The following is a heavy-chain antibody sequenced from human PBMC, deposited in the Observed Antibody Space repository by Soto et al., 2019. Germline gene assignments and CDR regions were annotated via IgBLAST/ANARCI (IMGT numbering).Heavy chain of an antibody. J-gene: IGHJ4*02. CDR2: IYYSGST. V-gene: IGHV4-59*01. CDR1: GGSISSYY. Sequence: SETLSLTYTFSGGSISSYYWSWIRQPPGKGLEWIGYIYYSGSTNYNPSLKSRVTISVDTSKNQFSLKLSSVTAADTAVYYCAREYDSSGYSLSFFDYWGQGTLFTFSS. D-gene: IGHD3-22*01. CDR3: AREYDSSGYSLSFFDY.